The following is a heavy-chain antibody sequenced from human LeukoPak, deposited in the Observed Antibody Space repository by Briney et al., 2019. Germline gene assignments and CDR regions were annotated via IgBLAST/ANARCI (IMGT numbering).Heavy chain of an antibody. CDR3: AGAPTPTDYDTSLDC. CDR1: GFTFSSYS. D-gene: IGHD3-22*01. CDR2: ISSSSSTI. V-gene: IGHV3-48*01. Sequence: HPGGSLRLSCAASGFTFSSYSMNWVRQAPGKGLEWVSYISSSSSTIYYADSVKGRFTISRDNSQNTLFLQMHNLRADDTAVYYCAGAPTPTDYDTSLDCWGQGTLVTVSS. J-gene: IGHJ4*02.